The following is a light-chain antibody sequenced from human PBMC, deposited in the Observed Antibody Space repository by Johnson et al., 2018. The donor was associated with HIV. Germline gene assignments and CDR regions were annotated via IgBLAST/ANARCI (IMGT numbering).Light chain of an antibody. CDR3: GTWDTSLSDYYV. Sequence: QSVLTQPPSVSAAPGQKVTISCSGSSSNIGNNYVSWYQQLPGTAPKLLIYDNDKRPSGIPDRFSGSKSCTSATLGTTGLQTGDEADYYFGTWDTSLSDYYVFGTGTKVTVL. V-gene: IGLV1-51*01. CDR2: DND. J-gene: IGLJ1*01. CDR1: SSNIGNNY.